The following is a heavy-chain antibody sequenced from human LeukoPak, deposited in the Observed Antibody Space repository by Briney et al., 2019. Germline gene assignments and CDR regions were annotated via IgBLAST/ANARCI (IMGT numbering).Heavy chain of an antibody. CDR3: ARGPPGKNTSKRPYYYMDV. D-gene: IGHD2-2*01. CDR1: GGSISSCY. Sequence: SETLSLTCTVSGGSISSCYWSWIRQPPGKGLEWIGYIYYSGSTNYNPSLKSRVTISVDTSKNQFSLKLSSVTAADTAVYYCARGPPGKNTSKRPYYYMDVWGKGTTVTVSS. CDR2: IYYSGST. V-gene: IGHV4-59*01. J-gene: IGHJ6*03.